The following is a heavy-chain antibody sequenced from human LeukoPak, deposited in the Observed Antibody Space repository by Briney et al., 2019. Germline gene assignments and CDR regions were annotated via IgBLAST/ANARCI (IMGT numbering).Heavy chain of an antibody. CDR1: GGTFSSYA. V-gene: IGHV1-69*05. D-gene: IGHD3-3*01. J-gene: IGHJ4*02. CDR2: IIPIFGTA. Sequence: SVKVSCKASGGTFSSYAISWVRQAPGQGLEWMGGIIPIFGTANYAQKFQGRVTITTDESTSTAYMELSSLRSEDTAVNYCARNRYDFWSGYYSFDYWGQGTLVTVSS. CDR3: ARNRYDFWSGYYSFDY.